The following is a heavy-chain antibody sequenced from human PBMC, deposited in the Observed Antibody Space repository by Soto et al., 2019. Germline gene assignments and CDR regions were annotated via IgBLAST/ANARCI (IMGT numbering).Heavy chain of an antibody. CDR3: AEGGKYYDNSGYYSEYFDY. V-gene: IGHV4-39*07. CDR2: IYYSGST. CDR1: DGSISSSSYY. J-gene: IGHJ4*02. Sequence: SETLSLTCTVSDGSISSSSYYWGWIRQPPGKGLEWIGSIYYSGSTYYNPSLKSRVTISVDTSKNQFSLKLTSVTAADTAVYYCAEGGKYYDNSGYYSEYFDYWGQGTPVTVSS. D-gene: IGHD3-22*01.